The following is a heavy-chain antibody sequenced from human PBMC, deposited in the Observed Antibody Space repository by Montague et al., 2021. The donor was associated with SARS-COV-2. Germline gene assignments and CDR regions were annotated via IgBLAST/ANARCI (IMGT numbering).Heavy chain of an antibody. Sequence: SETLSLTYAVYGGSFSGYYWTWIRQAPGKGLEWIGEITHRGSTTYNPSLESRVTISVDTSKKQFSLKLRSVTAADTAVYYCARWISRLRGVDEWGQGTLVTVSS. J-gene: IGHJ4*02. CDR3: ARWISRLRGVDE. CDR2: ITHRGST. D-gene: IGHD3-10*01. V-gene: IGHV4-34*01. CDR1: GGSFSGYY.